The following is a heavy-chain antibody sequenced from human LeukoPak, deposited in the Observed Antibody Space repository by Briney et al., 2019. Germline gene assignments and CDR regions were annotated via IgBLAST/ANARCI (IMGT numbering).Heavy chain of an antibody. V-gene: IGHV1-18*01. CDR1: GYTFTAYG. Sequence: RASVKVSCKASGYTFTAYGISWVRQASGQGLEWMGWISAFNGNTNYAQKLQGRVTMTTDTSTSTAYMELNSLRSDDTAVYYCARDVWGDFDNWGQGTLVTVSS. CDR2: ISAFNGNT. CDR3: ARDVWGDFDN. D-gene: IGHD3-16*01. J-gene: IGHJ4*02.